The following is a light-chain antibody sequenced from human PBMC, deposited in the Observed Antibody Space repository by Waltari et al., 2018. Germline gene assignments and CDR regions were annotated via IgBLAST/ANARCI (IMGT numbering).Light chain of an antibody. CDR1: SSNIGAGSD. J-gene: IGLJ2*01. V-gene: IGLV1-40*01. CDR3: QSYDSSLSGSRV. Sequence: QPVLTQPPSGSGAPGQRVTIPCTGSSSNIGAGSDVHWYQQLPGTAPKLLIYGNSNRPSGVPDRFSGSKSGTSASLAITGLQAEDEADYYCQSYDSSLSGSRVFGGGTKLTVL. CDR2: GNS.